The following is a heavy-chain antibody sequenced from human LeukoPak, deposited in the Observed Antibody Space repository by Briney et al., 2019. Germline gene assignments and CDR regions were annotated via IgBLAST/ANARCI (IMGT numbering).Heavy chain of an antibody. V-gene: IGHV3-48*03. CDR3: ARDRMGIVVVPAAPTYYYYYMDV. D-gene: IGHD2-2*03. Sequence: PGGSLRLSCAASGFTFSSYEMNWVRQAPGKGLEWVSYISSSGSTIYYADSVKGRFTISRDNAKNSLYLQMNSLRAEDTAVYYCARDRMGIVVVPAAPTYYYYYMDVWGKGTTVTISS. CDR1: GFTFSSYE. CDR2: ISSSGSTI. J-gene: IGHJ6*03.